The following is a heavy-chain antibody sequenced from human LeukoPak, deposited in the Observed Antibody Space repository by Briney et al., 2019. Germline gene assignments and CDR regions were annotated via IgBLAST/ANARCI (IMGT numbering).Heavy chain of an antibody. V-gene: IGHV3-30*18. J-gene: IGHJ4*02. D-gene: IGHD7-27*01. Sequence: GGSLRLSCAASGFTFSSYGMHWVRHAPGKGLEWVAVISYDGSNKYYADSVKGRFTISRDNSKNTVYLQMNSLRAEDSAVYYCAKDFSNWAFDYWGQGTLVTVSS. CDR1: GFTFSSYG. CDR2: ISYDGSNK. CDR3: AKDFSNWAFDY.